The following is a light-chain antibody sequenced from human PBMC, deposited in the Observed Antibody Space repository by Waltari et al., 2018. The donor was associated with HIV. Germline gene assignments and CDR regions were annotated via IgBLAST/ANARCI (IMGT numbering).Light chain of an antibody. J-gene: IGLJ2*01. CDR1: DVGNYNL. Sequence: QSALTQPASVSGSPGQSITISCTGSDVGNYNLVSWYQQDPGKAPRLMIFEVTKRPSGVSDRFSGSKSGNTASLTISGLLAEDEADYYCASYGGTSNFVFGGGTRVTVL. CDR3: ASYGGTSNFV. CDR2: EVT. V-gene: IGLV2-23*02.